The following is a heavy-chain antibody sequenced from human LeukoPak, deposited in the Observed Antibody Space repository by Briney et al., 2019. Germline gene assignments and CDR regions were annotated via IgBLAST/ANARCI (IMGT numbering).Heavy chain of an antibody. D-gene: IGHD1-26*01. Sequence: KPSETLSLTCTVSGGSSSSSNYYWDWIRQPPGKGLEWIGEINHSGSTNYNPSLKSRVTISVDTSKNQFSLKLSSVTAADTAVYYCARRRRIVGATPGAFDIWGQGTMVTVSS. V-gene: IGHV4-39*07. CDR3: ARRRRIVGATPGAFDI. J-gene: IGHJ3*02. CDR2: INHSGST. CDR1: GGSSSSSNYY.